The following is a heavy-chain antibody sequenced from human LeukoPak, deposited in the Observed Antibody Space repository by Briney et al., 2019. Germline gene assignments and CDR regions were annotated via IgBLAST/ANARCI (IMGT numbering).Heavy chain of an antibody. CDR2: INPNSGGT. D-gene: IGHD6-19*01. J-gene: IGHJ4*02. CDR3: ARARPAMAVAGTRVVDY. CDR1: GYTFTGYY. V-gene: IGHV1-2*06. Sequence: GASVKVSCKASGYTFTGYYMHWVRQAPGQGLEWMGRINPNSGGTNYAQKFQGRVTMTRDTSISTAYMELSRLRSDDTAVYYCARARPAMAVAGTRVVDYWGQGTLVTISS.